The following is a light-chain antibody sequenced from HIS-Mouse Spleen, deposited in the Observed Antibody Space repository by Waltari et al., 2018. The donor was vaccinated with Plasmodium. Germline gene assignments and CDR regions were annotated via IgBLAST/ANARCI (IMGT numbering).Light chain of an antibody. Sequence: DIQMTQSPSSLSASVGDRVPITCRASQSITSYLNWYQQKPGKAPKLLIYAASSLQHGVPSRFSGSGSGTDYTLTISSLQPEDFATYYCQQSYSTPFTFGPGTKVDIK. CDR1: QSITSY. J-gene: IGKJ3*01. CDR2: AAS. CDR3: QQSYSTPFT. V-gene: IGKV1-39*01.